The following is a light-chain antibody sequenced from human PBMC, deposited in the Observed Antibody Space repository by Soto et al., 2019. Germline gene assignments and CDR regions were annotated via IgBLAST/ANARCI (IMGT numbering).Light chain of an antibody. Sequence: QSVLTQPASVSGSPGQSITISCTGTISDVGTYDLVSWYRQHPGKPPKLIMYEGIKRPSGVSNRFSGSKSGNTASLTIFGLQADDEADYYCCSYVGSNTLVFGGGTKRTV. J-gene: IGLJ2*01. CDR1: ISDVGTYDL. CDR2: EGI. CDR3: CSYVGSNTLV. V-gene: IGLV2-23*01.